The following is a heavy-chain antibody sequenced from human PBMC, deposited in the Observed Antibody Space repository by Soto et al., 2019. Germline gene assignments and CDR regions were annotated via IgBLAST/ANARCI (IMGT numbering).Heavy chain of an antibody. CDR2: IDGSGGTT. CDR3: AKNSGWFNT. V-gene: IGHV3-23*01. J-gene: IGHJ5*02. CDR1: GFPFSSTD. D-gene: IGHD3-10*01. Sequence: TGGSLRLSCAAYGFPFSSTDMTWVRQAPGKGLDWVSTIDGSGGTTYYADSVKGRFTISRDNSMNTVYLQMNSLRADDTALYYCAKNSGWFNTWGQGALVTVSS.